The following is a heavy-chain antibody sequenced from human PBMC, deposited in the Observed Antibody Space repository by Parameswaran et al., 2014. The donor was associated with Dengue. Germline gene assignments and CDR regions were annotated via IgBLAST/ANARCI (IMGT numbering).Heavy chain of an antibody. V-gene: IGHV3-15*01. Sequence: WIRQPPGKGLEWVGRIKSKTDGGTTGYAAPVKGRFTISRDDSKNTLYLQMNSLKTEDTAVYYCTTGGYSNPGPGMDVWGQGTTVTVSS. D-gene: IGHD4-11*01. CDR2: IKSKTDGGTT. J-gene: IGHJ6*02. CDR3: TTGGYSNPGPGMDV.